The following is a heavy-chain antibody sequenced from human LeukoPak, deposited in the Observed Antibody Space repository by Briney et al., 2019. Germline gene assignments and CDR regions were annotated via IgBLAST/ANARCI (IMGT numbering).Heavy chain of an antibody. D-gene: IGHD1-20*01. J-gene: IGHJ4*02. V-gene: IGHV3-9*01. CDR1: GFTFDDYA. CDR3: ARAWGYNWNLFDY. Sequence: TGGSLRLSCAASGFTFDDYAMHWVRQAPGKGLEWVSGISWNSGSIGYADSVKGRFTISRDNAKNSLYLEMNSLRAEDTAVYYCARAWGYNWNLFDYWGQGTLVTVSS. CDR2: ISWNSGSI.